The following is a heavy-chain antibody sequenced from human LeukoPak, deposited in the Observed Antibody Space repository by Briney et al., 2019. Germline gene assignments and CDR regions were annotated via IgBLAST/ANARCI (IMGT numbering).Heavy chain of an antibody. J-gene: IGHJ4*02. CDR2: IYHSGST. CDR3: ARNHIAVAGSFDY. Sequence: PSETLSLTCAVSGYSISSGYYWGWIRQPPGKGLEWIGSIYHSGSTYYNPSLKSRVTISVDTSKNQFSLKLSSVTAADTAVYYCARNHIAVAGSFDYWGQGTLVTVSS. D-gene: IGHD6-19*01. V-gene: IGHV4-38-2*01. CDR1: GYSISSGYY.